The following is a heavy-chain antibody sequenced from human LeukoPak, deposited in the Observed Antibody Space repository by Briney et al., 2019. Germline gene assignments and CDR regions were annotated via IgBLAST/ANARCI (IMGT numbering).Heavy chain of an antibody. D-gene: IGHD6-19*01. J-gene: IGHJ4*02. Sequence: GGSLRLSCAASGFTFSSYSMNWVRQAPGKGLEWVSSISSTSSYIYYADSVKGRFTISRDNAKNSLYLQMNSLRADDTAVYYCTRASSGWTVDLYYFDYWGKGTLVTVSS. CDR2: ISSTSSYI. CDR3: TRASSGWTVDLYYFDY. CDR1: GFTFSSYS. V-gene: IGHV3-21*01.